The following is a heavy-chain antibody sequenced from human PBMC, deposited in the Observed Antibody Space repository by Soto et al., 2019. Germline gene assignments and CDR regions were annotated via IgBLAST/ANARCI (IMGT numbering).Heavy chain of an antibody. V-gene: IGHV3-30*18. CDR3: AKTADSSAWGGDY. Sequence: GGSLRLSCGASGFSFGNYGMQWVRQAPGKGLEGVALISYDAKAAYYADSVKGRFTISRDNSKKTVSLQMNSLRPEDTALYYCAKTADSSAWGGDYWGQGTLVTVYS. CDR2: ISYDAKAA. CDR1: GFSFGNYG. J-gene: IGHJ4*02. D-gene: IGHD3-22*01.